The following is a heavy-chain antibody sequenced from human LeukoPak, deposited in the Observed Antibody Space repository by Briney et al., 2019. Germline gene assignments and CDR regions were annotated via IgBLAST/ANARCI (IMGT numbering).Heavy chain of an antibody. V-gene: IGHV4-34*01. J-gene: IGHJ3*02. Sequence: SETLSLTCAVYGGSFSGYNWSWIRQPPGKGLEWIGEINNSGSTNYNPSLKGRFTISIDTSKNQLSLQLSTLTAEYTDGYYCARKKRLENDAFNIWGQGTMVTVSS. CDR3: ARKKRLENDAFNI. CDR1: GGSFSGYN. D-gene: IGHD6-25*01. CDR2: INNSGST.